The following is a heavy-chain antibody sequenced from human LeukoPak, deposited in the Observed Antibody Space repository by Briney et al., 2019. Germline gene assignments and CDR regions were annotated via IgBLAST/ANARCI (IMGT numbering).Heavy chain of an antibody. J-gene: IGHJ4*02. D-gene: IGHD5-18*01. CDR3: ASPLVRGYSYGFSY. CDR1: GGSISSSSYY. CDR2: IYYSGST. V-gene: IGHV4-39*01. Sequence: PSETLSLTCTVSGGSISSSSYYWGWIRQPPGKGLEWIGSIYYSGSTYYNPSLKSRVTISVDTSKNQFSLKLSSVTAADTAVYYCASPLVRGYSYGFSYWGQGTLVTVSS.